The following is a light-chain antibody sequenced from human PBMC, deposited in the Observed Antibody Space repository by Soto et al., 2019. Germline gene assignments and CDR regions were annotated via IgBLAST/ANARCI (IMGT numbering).Light chain of an antibody. CDR2: GAS. CDR3: QQCGSSPPWT. Sequence: EIALTQSPGTLSLSPGERATLSCRASQSVSSSYLAWYQQKPGQAPRLLIYGASSRATGIPDRFSGSGSGTDFTLTIRRLEPEDFAVYYCQQCGSSPPWTFGQGTKVEIK. V-gene: IGKV3-20*01. J-gene: IGKJ1*01. CDR1: QSVSSSY.